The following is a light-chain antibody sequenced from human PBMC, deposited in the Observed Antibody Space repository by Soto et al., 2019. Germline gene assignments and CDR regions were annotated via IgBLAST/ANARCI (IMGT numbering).Light chain of an antibody. Sequence: AIRMTQSPSSFSASTGDRVTITCRASQGISSYLAWYQQKPGKAPKLLIYAASTLQSGVPSRFSGSGSGTDFTLTISFLQSEDFATYHCQQYYSYARTFGHGTKV. V-gene: IGKV1-8*01. CDR1: QGISSY. J-gene: IGKJ1*01. CDR2: AAS. CDR3: QQYYSYART.